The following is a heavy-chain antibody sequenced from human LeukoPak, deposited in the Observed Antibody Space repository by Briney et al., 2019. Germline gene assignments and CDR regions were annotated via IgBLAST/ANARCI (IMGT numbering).Heavy chain of an antibody. J-gene: IGHJ4*02. CDR2: INPNSGGA. V-gene: IGHV1-2*02. CDR3: ARDSGRSDWDPTSFLDY. D-gene: IGHD6-19*01. Sequence: ASVKVSCKASGYTFTGYHIHWVRQAPGQGLEWMGWINPNSGGANSAQKYLGRVSMTRDTSISTVYMDLTSLRSDDTAVYYCARDSGRSDWDPTSFLDYWGRGTLVTVSS. CDR1: GYTFTGYH.